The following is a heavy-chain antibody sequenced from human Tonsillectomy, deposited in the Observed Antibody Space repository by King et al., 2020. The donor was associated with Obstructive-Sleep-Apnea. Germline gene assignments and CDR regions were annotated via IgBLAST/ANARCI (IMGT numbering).Heavy chain of an antibody. CDR3: ARVLAFDY. V-gene: IGHV3-48*04. D-gene: IGHD2-8*02. CDR2: ISSISCTI. Sequence: VQLVESGGGLVQPGRSLRLSCAASGFTFSSYSMNWVRQAPGKGLEWVSYISSISCTIYYADSLKGRFTISRDNAKNSLYLQMNSLRAADTAVYYCARVLAFDYWGQGTLVTVSS. CDR1: GFTFSSYS. J-gene: IGHJ4*02.